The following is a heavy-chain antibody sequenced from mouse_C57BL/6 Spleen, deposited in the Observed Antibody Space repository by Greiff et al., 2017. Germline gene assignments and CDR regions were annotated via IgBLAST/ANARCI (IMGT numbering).Heavy chain of an antibody. Sequence: QVQLQQPGAELVKPGASVKVSCKASGYTFTSYWMHWVKQRPGQGLEWIGRIHPSDSDTNYNQKFKGKATLTVDKSSSTAYMQLSSLTSEDSAVYYCAIPRQLRLYFAYWGQGTLVTVSA. CDR3: AIPRQLRLYFAY. CDR1: GYTFTSYW. CDR2: IHPSDSDT. V-gene: IGHV1-74*01. D-gene: IGHD3-2*02. J-gene: IGHJ3*01.